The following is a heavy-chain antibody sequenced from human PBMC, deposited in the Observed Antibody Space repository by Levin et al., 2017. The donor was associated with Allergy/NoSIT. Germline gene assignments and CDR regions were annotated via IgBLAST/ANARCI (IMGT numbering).Heavy chain of an antibody. Sequence: SETLSLTCTVSGGSISSYYWSWIRQPPGKGLEWIGYIYYSGSTNYNPSLKSRVTISVDTSKNQFSLKLSSVTAADTAVYYCARLSSSGWYGLHGGNAFDIWGQGTMVTVSS. V-gene: IGHV4-59*01. J-gene: IGHJ3*02. CDR2: IYYSGST. CDR1: GGSISSYY. CDR3: ARLSSSGWYGLHGGNAFDI. D-gene: IGHD6-19*01.